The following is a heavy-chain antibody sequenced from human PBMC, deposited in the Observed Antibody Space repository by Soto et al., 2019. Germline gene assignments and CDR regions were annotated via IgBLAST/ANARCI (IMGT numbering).Heavy chain of an antibody. V-gene: IGHV1-69*13. CDR1: GGTFSSYA. J-gene: IGHJ4*02. CDR2: IIPIFGTA. CDR3: ASLGYCSSTSCRNQYYDFWSSYTPFDY. Sequence: SVKVSCKASGGTFSSYAISWVRQAPGQGLEWMGGIIPIFGTANYAQKFQGRVTITADESTSTAYMELSSLRSEDTAVYYCASLGYCSSTSCRNQYYDFWSSYTPFDYWGQGTLVTVSS. D-gene: IGHD2-2*01.